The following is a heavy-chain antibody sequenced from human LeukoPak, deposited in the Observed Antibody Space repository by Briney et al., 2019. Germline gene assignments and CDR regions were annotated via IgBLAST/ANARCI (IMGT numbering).Heavy chain of an antibody. V-gene: IGHV1-69-2*01. Sequence: VKLFCEVSGHTYTDHYIHWAPQAPGKGLEWMGLIHPEDGETKYAEKFRGRVPISADTSRHVGYMELSSLRSRDTPVFYCVTHTRLMTFWGQGTLVTVSS. CDR1: GHTYTDHY. D-gene: IGHD3-16*01. CDR3: VTHTRLMTF. J-gene: IGHJ4*02. CDR2: IHPEDGET.